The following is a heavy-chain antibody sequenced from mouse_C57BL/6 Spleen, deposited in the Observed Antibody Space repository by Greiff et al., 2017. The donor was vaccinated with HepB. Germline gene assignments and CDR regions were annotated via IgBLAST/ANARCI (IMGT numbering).Heavy chain of an antibody. CDR3: NYGNYGYFDV. J-gene: IGHJ1*03. CDR1: GFNIKDYY. D-gene: IGHD2-1*01. CDR2: IDPEDGDT. V-gene: IGHV14-1*01. Sequence: VQLQQSGAELVRPGASVKLSCTASGFNIKDYYMHWVKQRPEQGLEWIGRIDPEDGDTEYAPKFQGKATMTADTSSNTAYLQLSSLTSEDTAVYYCNYGNYGYFDVWGTGTTVTFSS.